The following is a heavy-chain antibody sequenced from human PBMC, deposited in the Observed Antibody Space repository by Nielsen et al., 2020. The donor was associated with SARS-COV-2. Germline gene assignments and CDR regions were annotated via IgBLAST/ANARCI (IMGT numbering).Heavy chain of an antibody. Sequence: SETLSLTCTVSGGSVSSGSYYWSWIRQPPGKGLEWIGYIYYSGSTNYNPSLKSRVTISVDTSKNQFSLKLSSVTAADTAVYYCARQYWVAAAEFPPGWWFDPWGQGTLVTVSS. CDR1: GGSVSSGSYY. J-gene: IGHJ5*02. CDR3: ARQYWVAAAEFPPGWWFDP. CDR2: IYYSGST. V-gene: IGHV4-61*01. D-gene: IGHD6-13*01.